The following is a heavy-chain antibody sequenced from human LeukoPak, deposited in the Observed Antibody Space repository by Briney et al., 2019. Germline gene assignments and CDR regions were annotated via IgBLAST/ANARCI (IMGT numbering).Heavy chain of an antibody. J-gene: IGHJ6*03. D-gene: IGHD1-14*01. CDR2: MNPNSGDT. Sequence: ASVKVSCKASGYTFTSHDINWVRQATGQGLEWMGWMNPNSGDTGYAQKFQGRVAITRNTSISTAYMELSSLRAEDTAVYYCARDPQFPDNYYYYMDVWGKGTTVTVSS. CDR1: GYTFTSHD. V-gene: IGHV1-8*03. CDR3: ARDPQFPDNYYYYMDV.